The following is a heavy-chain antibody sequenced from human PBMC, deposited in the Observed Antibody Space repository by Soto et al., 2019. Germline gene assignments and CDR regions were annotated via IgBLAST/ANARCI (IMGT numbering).Heavy chain of an antibody. D-gene: IGHD3-10*01. V-gene: IGHV4-39*01. Sequence: PSETLSLTCAVSGLSINSNYFWGWIRQTPGRGLEWIGSIYFGGNTYYTPSLKSRVTISADLSKNQFSLELDSVTAADTAVYYCARVRRLVRMKLRDRKLSWFDPWGQGTLVTVSS. CDR2: IYFGGNT. J-gene: IGHJ5*02. CDR3: ARVRRLVRMKLRDRKLSWFDP. CDR1: GLSINSNYF.